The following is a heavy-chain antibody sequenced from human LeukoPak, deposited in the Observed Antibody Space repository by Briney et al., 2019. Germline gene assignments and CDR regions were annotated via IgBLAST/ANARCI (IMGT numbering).Heavy chain of an antibody. V-gene: IGHV1-2*04. CDR3: ARDLTSTSNWEFDY. D-gene: IGHD1-26*01. CDR2: INPNTGGA. CDR1: GYTFADYF. J-gene: IGHJ4*02. Sequence: ASVKVSCKASGYTFADYFIHWVRQAPGQGLEWMGRINPNTGGAECAPKFQGWVTMTRDTSISTAYVEVNRLISDDTAVYYCARDLTSTSNWEFDYRGQGTLVIVSS.